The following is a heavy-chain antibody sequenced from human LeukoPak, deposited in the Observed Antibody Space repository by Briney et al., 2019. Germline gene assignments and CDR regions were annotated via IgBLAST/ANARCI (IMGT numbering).Heavy chain of an antibody. V-gene: IGHV3-30*03. D-gene: IGHD3/OR15-3a*01. CDR1: GFTFSSYG. CDR3: NAPGLAFDY. Sequence: PGGSLRLSCEASGFTFSSYGMHWVRQAPGKGLEWVAVISYDGSNKYYADSVKGRFTISRDNSKNTLYLQMNSLRAEDTAVYYCNAPGLAFDYWGQGTLVTVSS. J-gene: IGHJ4*02. CDR2: ISYDGSNK.